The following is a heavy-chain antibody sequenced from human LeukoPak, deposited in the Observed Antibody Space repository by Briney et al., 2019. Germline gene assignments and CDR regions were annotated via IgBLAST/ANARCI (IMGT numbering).Heavy chain of an antibody. CDR3: ARAAHYYYYGSGSFDY. V-gene: IGHV1-2*02. CDR2: INPNSGGT. Sequence: ASVKVSCKASVYTFTGYYMHWVRQAPGQGLEWMGWINPNSGGTNYAQKFQGRVTMTRDTSIRTAYMELSRLRSDDTAVYYCARAAHYYYYGSGSFDYWGQGTLVTVSS. D-gene: IGHD3-10*01. J-gene: IGHJ4*02. CDR1: VYTFTGYY.